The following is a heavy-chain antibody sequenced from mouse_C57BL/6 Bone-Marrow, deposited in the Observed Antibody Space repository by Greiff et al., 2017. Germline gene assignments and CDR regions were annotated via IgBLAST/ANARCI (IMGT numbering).Heavy chain of an antibody. CDR3: ARDLGPFDY. D-gene: IGHD4-1*01. J-gene: IGHJ2*01. CDR1: GFTFSSYA. CDR2: ISDGGSYT. Sequence: EVKLMESGGGLVKPGGSLKLSCAASGFTFSSYAMSWVRQTPEKRLEWVATISDGGSYTYYPDNVKGRFPISRDNAKNNLYLQMSHPQSEDTAMYYCARDLGPFDYWGQGTTLTVSS. V-gene: IGHV5-4*01.